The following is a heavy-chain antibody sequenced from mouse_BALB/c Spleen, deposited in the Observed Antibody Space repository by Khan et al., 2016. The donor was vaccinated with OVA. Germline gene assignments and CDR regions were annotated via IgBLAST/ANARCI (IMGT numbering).Heavy chain of an antibody. Sequence: ESGAELVRPGSSVKISCKASGYAFSNYWKNWVKQRPGQGLEWIGQIYPGDGDTSFNGKFRGHAKLNADTSSSTAYMQLSSLTSEDSAAYFWARSGYDYFAYWGQGTLVTVSA. CDR1: GYAFSNYW. CDR3: ARSGYDYFAY. V-gene: IGHV1-80*01. J-gene: IGHJ3*01. CDR2: IYPGDGDT. D-gene: IGHD2-14*01.